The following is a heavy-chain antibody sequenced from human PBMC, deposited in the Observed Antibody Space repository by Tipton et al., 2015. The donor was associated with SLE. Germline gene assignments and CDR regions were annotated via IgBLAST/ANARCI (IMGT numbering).Heavy chain of an antibody. CDR1: RDSFSDYF. CDR2: INHGRGT. J-gene: IGHJ6*03. Sequence: TLSLTCAVHRDSFSDYFWTWIRQPPGKGLQWIGEINHGRGTNYSPSLKSRVTISLDKSQNQFSLKLSSVTAADTAVYYCARGVRYYGSQTYPYYYFYMDVWGKVTTVTVSS. CDR3: ARGVRYYGSQTYPYYYFYMDV. V-gene: IGHV4-34*01. D-gene: IGHD3-10*01.